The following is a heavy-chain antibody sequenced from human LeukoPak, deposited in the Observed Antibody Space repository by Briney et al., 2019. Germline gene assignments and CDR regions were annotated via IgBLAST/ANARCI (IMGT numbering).Heavy chain of an antibody. J-gene: IGHJ4*02. CDR3: AGKYYYESSGYSTQHIPIDY. CDR1: GGSISSLY. D-gene: IGHD3-22*01. CDR2: IYYTGST. Sequence: PSETLSLTCSVSGGSISSLYWSWIRQAPGKGPEWIGYIYYTGSTNYNPSLSGRVTMFVDMSKNQFSLRLSSVTAADTAVYYCAGKYYYESSGYSTQHIPIDYWGQGTLVTVSS. V-gene: IGHV4-59*08.